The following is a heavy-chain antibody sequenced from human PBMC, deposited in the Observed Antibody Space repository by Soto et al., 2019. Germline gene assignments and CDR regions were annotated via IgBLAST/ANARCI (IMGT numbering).Heavy chain of an antibody. CDR2: ITGSGGDT. Sequence: EVQLLESGGGLVQPGGSLRLSCAASGFTFSSYAMSWVRQAPGKGLEWVSLITGSGGDTYYADSVKAQFTISSDNSRNTMYLQMNSVRAEDTAVFYCAKAAGSSWGTEDFQHWGQGTVVTVSS. CDR3: AKAAGSSWGTEDFQH. CDR1: GFTFSSYA. V-gene: IGHV3-23*01. J-gene: IGHJ1*01. D-gene: IGHD6-13*01.